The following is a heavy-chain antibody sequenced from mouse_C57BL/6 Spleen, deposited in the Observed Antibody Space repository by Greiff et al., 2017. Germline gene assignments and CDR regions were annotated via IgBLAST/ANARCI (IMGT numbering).Heavy chain of an antibody. CDR3: ARYSSYAWYFDV. D-gene: IGHD1-1*01. V-gene: IGHV1-39*01. J-gene: IGHJ1*03. CDR2: INPNYGTT. Sequence: VQLQQSGPELVKPGASVKISCKASGYSFTDYNMNWVKQSNGKSLEWIGVINPNYGTTSYNQQFKGKATLTVAQASSTAYMQLNSLTSEDSAVYYCARYSSYAWYFDVWGTGTTVTVSS. CDR1: GYSFTDYN.